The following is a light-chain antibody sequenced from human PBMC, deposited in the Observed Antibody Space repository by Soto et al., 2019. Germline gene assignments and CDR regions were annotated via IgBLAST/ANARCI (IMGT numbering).Light chain of an antibody. V-gene: IGKV3-20*01. CDR1: QSISGSY. J-gene: IGKJ2*01. CDR2: GSS. CDR3: QQYGISPPYT. Sequence: EIVLTQSPGTLSLSPGERATLSCRASQSISGSYLAWYQHKPGQAPRLLIYGSSSRATGIPDRFSGSGSGTDFTLTISRLVPEDFAVYYCQQYGISPPYTFGQGTKLEIK.